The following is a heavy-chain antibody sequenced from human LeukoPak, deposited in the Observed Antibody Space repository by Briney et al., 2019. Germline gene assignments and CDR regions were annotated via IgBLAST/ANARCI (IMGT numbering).Heavy chain of an antibody. CDR1: GGSISSGTHY. Sequence: SETLSLTCGVSGGSISSGTHYWTWIRQPVGKGLEWLERVFTSGSPTYNPSLESRVVISIDKSKNQFSLKLSSVTAADTAVYYCARLWNYKDGFDIWGQGTVVTVSS. CDR2: VFTSGSP. J-gene: IGHJ3*02. V-gene: IGHV4-61*02. CDR3: ARLWNYKDGFDI. D-gene: IGHD1-7*01.